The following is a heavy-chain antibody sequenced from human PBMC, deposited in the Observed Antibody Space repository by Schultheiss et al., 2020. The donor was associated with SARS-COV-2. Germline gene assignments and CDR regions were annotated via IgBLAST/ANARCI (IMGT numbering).Heavy chain of an antibody. CDR3: ARDGEGFDY. V-gene: IGHV3-15*01. CDR1: GFTFSDHY. CDR2: IKSKTDGGTT. Sequence: GGSLRLSCAASGFTFSDHYMDWVRQAPGKGLEWVGRIKSKTDGGTTDYAAPVKGRFTISRDDSKSIAYLQMNSLKTEDTAVYYCARDGEGFDYWGQGTLVTVSS. J-gene: IGHJ4*02. D-gene: IGHD3-10*01.